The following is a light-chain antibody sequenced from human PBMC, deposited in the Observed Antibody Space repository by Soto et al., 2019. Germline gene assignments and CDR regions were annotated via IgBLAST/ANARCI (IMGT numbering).Light chain of an antibody. Sequence: EIVLTQSPGTLSLSPGERATLSCRASQSVGRNYLAWYQQKRGQAPRLLIYGASTGATGIPDRFSGSGSGKDFSLTISRLEPEDFAVYYCQQYASAPITFGQGTRLEIK. CDR1: QSVGRNY. CDR2: GAS. V-gene: IGKV3-20*01. CDR3: QQYASAPIT. J-gene: IGKJ5*01.